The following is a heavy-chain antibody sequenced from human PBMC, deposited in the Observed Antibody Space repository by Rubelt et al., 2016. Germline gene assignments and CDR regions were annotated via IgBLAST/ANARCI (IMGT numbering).Heavy chain of an antibody. Sequence: VQLVESGGDLVQPGGSLRLSCVASGFTFSDHYMDWVRQAPGKGMEWIGSISYSGSTYYNPSLKSRVTLFVDTSKNQFSRKLNSMTAAETAVYYCARLGKWSAGGVDYWGQGTLVTVSS. CDR3: ARLGKWSAGGVDY. J-gene: IGHJ4*02. CDR2: ISYSGST. V-gene: IGHV4-38-2*01. CDR1: GFTFSDHY. D-gene: IGHD3-16*01.